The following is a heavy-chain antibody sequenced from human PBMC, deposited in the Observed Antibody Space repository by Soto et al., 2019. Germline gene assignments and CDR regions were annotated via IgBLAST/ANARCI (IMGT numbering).Heavy chain of an antibody. V-gene: IGHV3-53*01. J-gene: IGHJ4*02. CDR3: ARDWNGDKYFDY. Sequence: DVQLVESGGGLIQPGGSLRLSCAASGITATNGHMSWVRQSPGKGLEWVSVIFSDDNTYYADSVKGRFTISRDTSKNTVYLQMNSLRADDTAVYYCARDWNGDKYFDYWDQGTLVTVSS. D-gene: IGHD4-17*01. CDR1: GITATNGH. CDR2: IFSDDNT.